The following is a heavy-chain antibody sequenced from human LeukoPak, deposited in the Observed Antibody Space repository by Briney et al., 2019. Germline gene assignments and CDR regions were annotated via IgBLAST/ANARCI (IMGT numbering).Heavy chain of an antibody. V-gene: IGHV1-8*01. Sequence: ASVKVSCKASGYTLTIYGFSWVRQATGQGLEWMGWMNPNSGNTGYAQKFQGRVTMTRNTSISTAYMEPSSLRSEDTAVYYCARGRYDFWSGYSIYYYYYGMDVWGQGTTVTVSS. CDR3: ARGRYDFWSGYSIYYYYYGMDV. J-gene: IGHJ6*02. CDR1: GYTLTIYG. D-gene: IGHD3-3*01. CDR2: MNPNSGNT.